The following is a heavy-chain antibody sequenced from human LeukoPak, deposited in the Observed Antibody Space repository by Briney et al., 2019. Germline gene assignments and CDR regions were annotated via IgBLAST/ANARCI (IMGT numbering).Heavy chain of an antibody. Sequence: PGGSLRLSCAASGFTFSSYSMNWVRQAPGKGLEWVSSFSVTAHTAHYADSVKGRFTVSRDTSKSTLYLQMKSLRVEDTAVYCCAKESKSTSSWYYFDSWGQGTLVTVSS. CDR3: AKESKSTSSWYYFDS. J-gene: IGHJ4*02. CDR2: FSVTAHTA. D-gene: IGHD6-13*01. CDR1: GFTFSSYS. V-gene: IGHV3-23*01.